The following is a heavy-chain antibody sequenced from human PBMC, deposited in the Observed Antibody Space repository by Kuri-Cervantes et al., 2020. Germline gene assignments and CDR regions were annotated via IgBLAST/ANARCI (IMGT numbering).Heavy chain of an antibody. CDR1: GFTFDDYA. D-gene: IGHD6-19*01. J-gene: IGHJ5*02. CDR3: ARGPPHREAVAGTGPFDP. Sequence: GESLKISCAASGFTFDDYAMHWVRQAPGKGLEWVSTISGSGDSTYYAESGKGRLTISRDNSKNTLYLQMNTLRAEDTALYHCARGPPHREAVAGTGPFDPWGQGTLVTVSS. CDR2: ISGSGDST. V-gene: IGHV3-23*01.